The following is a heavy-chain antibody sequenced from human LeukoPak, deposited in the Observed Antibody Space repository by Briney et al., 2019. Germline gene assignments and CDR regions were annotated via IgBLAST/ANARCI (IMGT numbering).Heavy chain of an antibody. V-gene: IGHV4-39*07. CDR3: ARDYDILTGYTDWFDP. CDR1: GGSISSTSYY. Sequence: PSETLCLTCTVSGGSISSTSYYWGWIRQPPGKGLEWIGSIYYSGSTYYNPSLKSRVTISLDTSKNQFSLKLSSVTAADTDVYYCARDYDILTGYTDWFDPWGQGTLVIVSS. CDR2: IYYSGST. J-gene: IGHJ5*02. D-gene: IGHD3-9*01.